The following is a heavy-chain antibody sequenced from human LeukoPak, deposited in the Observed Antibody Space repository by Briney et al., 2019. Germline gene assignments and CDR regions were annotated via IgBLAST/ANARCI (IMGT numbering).Heavy chain of an antibody. J-gene: IGHJ4*02. CDR2: IRYDGSNK. CDR1: GFTFSSYG. D-gene: IGHD6-19*01. V-gene: IGHV3-30*02. CDR3: ARVGYSSATHYFDY. Sequence: GGSLRLSCAASGFTFSSYGMHWVRQAPGKGLEWVSFIRYDGSNKYYADSVKGRFTISRDNSKNTLYLQMNSLRTEDTAMYYCARVGYSSATHYFDYWGQGTLVTVSS.